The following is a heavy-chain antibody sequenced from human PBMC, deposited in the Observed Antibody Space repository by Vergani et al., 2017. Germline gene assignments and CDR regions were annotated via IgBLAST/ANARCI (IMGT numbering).Heavy chain of an antibody. J-gene: IGHJ4*02. D-gene: IGHD6-6*01. CDR2: INPSGGST. CDR1: GYTFTSYY. CDR3: VAYSSSRGGVDY. V-gene: IGHV1-46*01. Sequence: QVPLVQSGAEVKKPGASVKVSCKASGYTFTSYYMHWVRQAPGQGLEWMGIINPSGGSTSYAQKFQGRVTMTRDTSTSTVYMELSSLRSEDTAVYYCVAYSSSRGGVDYWGQGTLVTVSS.